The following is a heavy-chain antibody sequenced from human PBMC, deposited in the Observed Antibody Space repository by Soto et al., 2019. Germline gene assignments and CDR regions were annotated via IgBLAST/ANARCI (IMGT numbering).Heavy chain of an antibody. Sequence: ASVKVSCKASGGTFSSYAISWVRQAPGQGLEWMGGIIPIFGTANYAQKFQGRVTITRDTSASTAYMELSSLRSEDTAVYCCARGLGGYYPPFDYWGQGTLVTVSS. V-gene: IGHV1-69*05. CDR2: IIPIFGTA. CDR1: GGTFSSYA. J-gene: IGHJ4*02. D-gene: IGHD3-22*01. CDR3: ARGLGGYYPPFDY.